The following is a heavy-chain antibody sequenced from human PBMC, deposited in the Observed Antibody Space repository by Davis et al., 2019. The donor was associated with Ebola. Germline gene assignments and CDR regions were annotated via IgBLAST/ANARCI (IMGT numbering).Heavy chain of an antibody. CDR2: ISAYNGNT. CDR1: GYTFTGYY. D-gene: IGHD3-10*01. V-gene: IGHV1-18*04. CDR3: ARWDPSNHVLFRELWGEYYYGMDV. Sequence: ASVKVSCKASGYTFTGYYMHWVRQAPGQGLEWMGWISAYNGNTNYAQKLQGRVTMTTDTSTSTAYMELRSLRSGDTAVYYCARWDPSNHVLFRELWGEYYYGMDVWGQGTTVTVSS. J-gene: IGHJ6*02.